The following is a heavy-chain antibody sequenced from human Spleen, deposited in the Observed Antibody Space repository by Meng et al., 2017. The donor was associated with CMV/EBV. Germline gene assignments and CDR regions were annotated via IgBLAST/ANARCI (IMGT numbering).Heavy chain of an antibody. CDR1: YY. J-gene: IGHJ4*02. D-gene: IGHD5-24*01. CDR2: IFYSGST. V-gene: IGHV4-39*01. Sequence: YYMHWIRQSPGKGLEWIGSIFYSGSTHYNPSLKSRVTISVDTSKNQFSLKLSSVTAADTAVYYCASLRDGYTLDYWGQGTLVTVSS. CDR3: ASLRDGYTLDY.